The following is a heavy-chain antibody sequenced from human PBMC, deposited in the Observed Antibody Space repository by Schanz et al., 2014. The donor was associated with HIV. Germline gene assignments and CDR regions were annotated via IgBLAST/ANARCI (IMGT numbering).Heavy chain of an antibody. CDR3: AMGPDYYDSSAYYRVGLWYFDL. D-gene: IGHD3-22*01. V-gene: IGHV1-2*02. CDR2: INSDNGT. J-gene: IGHJ2*01. CDR1: AYSFSGYY. Sequence: QVQLVQSGAEVKKPGASVTVSCKASAYSFSGYYIHWVRQAPGQGLEWMGWINSDNGTNYAQEFQGRVTMTRDTSISTAYMELRRLRYDDTAVYYCAMGPDYYDSSAYYRVGLWYFDLWGRGTLVTVSS.